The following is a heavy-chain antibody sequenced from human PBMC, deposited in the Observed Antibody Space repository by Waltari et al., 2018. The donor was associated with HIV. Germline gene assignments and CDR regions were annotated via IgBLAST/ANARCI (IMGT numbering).Heavy chain of an antibody. D-gene: IGHD2-21*02. J-gene: IGHJ6*02. CDR3: ARGDWHPNFGMDV. CDR1: GVSVSGTY. V-gene: IGHV3-53*01. Sequence: EGQLEESGGGLVQPGGSLRLSCVVSGVSVSGTYVNWVRQAAGKGLEWVSVVYSGGDTKYADSVRGRFTDSRDECKNMVVLQMKGLRGEDSAIYYGARGDWHPNFGMDVWGPGTTVTVSS. CDR2: VYSGGDT.